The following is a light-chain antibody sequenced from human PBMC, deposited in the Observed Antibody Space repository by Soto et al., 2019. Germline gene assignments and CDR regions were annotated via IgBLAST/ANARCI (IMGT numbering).Light chain of an antibody. CDR3: MQGAHWPPIT. CDR2: KVS. CDR1: QSLVYTDGNTY. V-gene: IGKV2-30*01. J-gene: IGKJ5*01. Sequence: DVVMTQSPLSLPVTLGQPASISCRSSQSLVYTDGNTYLSWFQQRPGQSPRRLIYKVSNRDSGVPDRFSGSGSGTNFTLKSSRVEAEDVGVYYCMQGAHWPPITFGQGTRLEIE.